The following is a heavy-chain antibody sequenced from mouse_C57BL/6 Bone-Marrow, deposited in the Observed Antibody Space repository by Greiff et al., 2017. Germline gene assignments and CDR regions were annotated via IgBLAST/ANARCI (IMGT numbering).Heavy chain of an antibody. J-gene: IGHJ4*01. Sequence: VQLQQSGAELMKPGASVKLSCKATGYTFTGYWIEWVKQRPGHGLEWIGEILPGSGSTNDNEKFKGKATFTADTSSNTAYMQTSSLTHEDSAIYYCARGGFAMDYWGQGTSVTVSS. CDR3: ARGGFAMDY. V-gene: IGHV1-9*01. CDR1: GYTFTGYW. CDR2: ILPGSGST.